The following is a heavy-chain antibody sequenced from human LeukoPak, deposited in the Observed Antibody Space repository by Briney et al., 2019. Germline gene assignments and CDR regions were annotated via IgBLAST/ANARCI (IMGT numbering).Heavy chain of an antibody. CDR3: AKEEGNTGSYPD. CDR1: GFTFSSYG. CDR2: IWSDGTNK. Sequence: GGSLRLSCAASGFTFSSYGMHWVRQAPGKGLEWVAFIWSDGTNKYNADSVKGRSSISRDNSKSTLYLQMSSLRAEDTAVYYCAKEEGNTGSYPDWGQGTLVTVSS. D-gene: IGHD1-26*01. J-gene: IGHJ4*02. V-gene: IGHV3-30*02.